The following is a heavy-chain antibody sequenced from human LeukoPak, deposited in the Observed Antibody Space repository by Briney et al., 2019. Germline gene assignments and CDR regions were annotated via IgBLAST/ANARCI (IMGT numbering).Heavy chain of an antibody. V-gene: IGHV3-30*02. J-gene: IGHJ6*03. D-gene: IGHD2-2*01. CDR1: GFTFSSYG. CDR2: IRYDGSNK. CDR3: AKDLYQLPYYYYYMDV. Sequence: GGSLRLSXAASGFTFSSYGMHWVRQAPGKGLEWVAFIRYDGSNKYYADSVKGRFTISRDNSKNTLYLQMNSLRAEDTAVYYCAKDLYQLPYYYYYMDVWGKGTTVTVSS.